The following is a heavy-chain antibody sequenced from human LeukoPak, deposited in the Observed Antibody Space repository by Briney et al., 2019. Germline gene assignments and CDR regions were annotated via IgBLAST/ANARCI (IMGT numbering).Heavy chain of an antibody. D-gene: IGHD5-24*01. CDR2: IHYSGST. V-gene: IGHV4-59*01. Sequence: PSETLSLTCTGAGGSISSYYWSWIRQPPGKGLEWIGYIHYSGSTKYNPSLKSRVTISVDTSKNQFSLKLSSVTAADTAVYYCARGPEMARFDYWGQGTLVTVSS. CDR3: ARGPEMARFDY. J-gene: IGHJ4*02. CDR1: GGSISSYY.